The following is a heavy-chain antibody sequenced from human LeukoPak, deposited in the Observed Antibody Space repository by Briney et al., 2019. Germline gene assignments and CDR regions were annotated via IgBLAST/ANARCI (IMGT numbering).Heavy chain of an antibody. Sequence: ASVKVSCKASGYTFTSYYMHWVRQAPGQGLEWMGIINPSGGSTSYAQKFQGRVTMTRDMSTSTVYMELSSLRSEDTAVYYCARAAGPLTRYCTNGVCYNSWFDPWGQGTLVTVSS. J-gene: IGHJ5*02. CDR1: GYTFTSYY. D-gene: IGHD2-8*01. V-gene: IGHV1-46*01. CDR3: ARAAGPLTRYCTNGVCYNSWFDP. CDR2: INPSGGST.